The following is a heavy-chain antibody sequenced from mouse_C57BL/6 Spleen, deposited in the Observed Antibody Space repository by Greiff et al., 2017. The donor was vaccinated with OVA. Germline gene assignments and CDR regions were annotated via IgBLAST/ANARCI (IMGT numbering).Heavy chain of an antibody. D-gene: IGHD1-1*01. CDR3: AAHYGSSLWYFDV. V-gene: IGHV2-2*01. J-gene: IGHJ1*03. Sequence: VQRVESGPGLVQPSQSLSITCTVSGFSLTSYGVHWVRQSPGKGLEWLGVIWSGGSTDYNAAFISRLSISKDNSKSQVFFKMNSLQADDTAVYYCAAHYGSSLWYFDVWGTGTTVTVSS. CDR2: IWSGGST. CDR1: GFSLTSYG.